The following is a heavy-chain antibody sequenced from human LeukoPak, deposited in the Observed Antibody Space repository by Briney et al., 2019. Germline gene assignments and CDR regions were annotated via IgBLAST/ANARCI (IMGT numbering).Heavy chain of an antibody. V-gene: IGHV3-23*01. CDR1: GFTFNSYV. CDR2: INGGGGNT. Sequence: GGSLRLSCAASGFTFNSYVMSWVRQAPGKGLEWVSAINGGGGNTYYADSVKGRFTISRDNSRNTLHLQMNSLRAEDTAVYYCAKDSSSSGFSAACNFDYWGQGTLVAVSS. CDR3: AKDSSSSGFSAACNFDY. J-gene: IGHJ4*02. D-gene: IGHD6-19*01.